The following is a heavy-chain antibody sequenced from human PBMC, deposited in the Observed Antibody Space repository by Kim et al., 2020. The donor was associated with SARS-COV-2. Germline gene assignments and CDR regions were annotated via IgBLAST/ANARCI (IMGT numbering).Heavy chain of an antibody. CDR1: GGSFSGYY. CDR3: ARGRQQWLPPQYNWFDP. V-gene: IGHV4-34*01. D-gene: IGHD6-19*01. CDR2: INHSGST. Sequence: SETLSLTCAVYGGSFSGYYWSWIRQPPGKGLEWIGEINHSGSTNYNPSLKSRVTISVDTSKNQFSLKLSSVTAADTAVYYCARGRQQWLPPQYNWFDPWGQGTLVTVSS. J-gene: IGHJ5*02.